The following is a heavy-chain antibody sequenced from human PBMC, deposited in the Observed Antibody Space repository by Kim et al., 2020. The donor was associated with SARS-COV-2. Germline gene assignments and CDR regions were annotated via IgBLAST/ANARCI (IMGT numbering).Heavy chain of an antibody. CDR3: AKDLYSSWSPLYY. CDR1: GFTFSSYD. V-gene: IGHV3-30*04. CDR2: ISYDGSSK. D-gene: IGHD6-6*01. Sequence: GGSLRLSCAASGFTFSSYDMHWVRQAPGKGLEWVAVISYDGSSKYYADSVKGRFTISRDNSKNTLYLQMNSLRAEDTAVYYFAKDLYSSWSPLYYWGQGTPVSVST. J-gene: IGHJ4*02.